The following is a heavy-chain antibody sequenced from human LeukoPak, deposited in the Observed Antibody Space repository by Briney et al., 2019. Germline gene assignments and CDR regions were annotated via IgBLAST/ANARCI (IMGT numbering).Heavy chain of an antibody. V-gene: IGHV3-74*01. CDR2: SKNDGRST. CDR1: GFIFSTYG. CDR3: AKDTSGPLDYYYGMDV. J-gene: IGHJ6*02. D-gene: IGHD5-12*01. Sequence: PGGSLRLSCAASGFIFSTYGMHWVRQAPGKGLVWVSRSKNDGRSTSYADSVKGRFTISRDSAKNTLFLQMDSLRAEDTAVYYCAKDTSGPLDYYYGMDVWGQGTTVTVSS.